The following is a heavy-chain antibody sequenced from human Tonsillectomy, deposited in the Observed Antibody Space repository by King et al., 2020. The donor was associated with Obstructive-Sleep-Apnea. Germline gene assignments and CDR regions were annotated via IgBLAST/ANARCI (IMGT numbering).Heavy chain of an antibody. CDR2: IYYRGST. CDR1: GGSISSGGYY. J-gene: IGHJ6*02. CDR3: AGGDILTGYSPYSYGLDV. Sequence: QLQESGPGLVKPSQTLSLTCTVSGGSISSGGYYWSWIRQHPGKGLEWIGYIYYRGSTYYNPSLKSRVTISVDTSKNRFSLKLSSVTAADTAIYYCAGGDILTGYSPYSYGLDVWGQGTTVTVSS. D-gene: IGHD3-9*01. V-gene: IGHV4-31*03.